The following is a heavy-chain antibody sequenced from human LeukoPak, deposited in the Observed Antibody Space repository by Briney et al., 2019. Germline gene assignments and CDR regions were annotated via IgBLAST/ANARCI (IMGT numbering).Heavy chain of an antibody. J-gene: IGHJ4*02. Sequence: GGSLRLSCAASGFTFSSYAMSWVRQAPGKGLEWVAVISYDGSNKYYADSVKGRFTISRDDSKNTLYLQMNSLRAEDTAVYYCAKDRGIAAAALDYWGQGTLVTVSS. D-gene: IGHD6-13*01. CDR1: GFTFSSYA. V-gene: IGHV3-30*18. CDR2: ISYDGSNK. CDR3: AKDRGIAAAALDY.